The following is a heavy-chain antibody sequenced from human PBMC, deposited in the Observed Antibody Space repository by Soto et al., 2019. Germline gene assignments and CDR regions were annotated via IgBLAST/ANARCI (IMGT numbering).Heavy chain of an antibody. CDR1: GYSFTSYW. Sequence: GESLKISCKGSGYSFTSYWIDWVRQMPGKGLEWMGIIYPGDSDTRYSPSFQGQVTISADKSISTAYLQWSSLKASDTAMYYCARQGPYSSSSGDAFDIWGQGTMVTVSS. V-gene: IGHV5-51*01. CDR2: IYPGDSDT. D-gene: IGHD6-6*01. CDR3: ARQGPYSSSSGDAFDI. J-gene: IGHJ3*02.